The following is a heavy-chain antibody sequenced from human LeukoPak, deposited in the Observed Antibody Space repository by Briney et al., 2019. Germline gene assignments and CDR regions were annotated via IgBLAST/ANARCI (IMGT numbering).Heavy chain of an antibody. D-gene: IGHD3-10*01. V-gene: IGHV1-2*02. J-gene: IGHJ4*02. Sequence: ASVKVSCKTSGYTFTDYFIHWVRQAPGQGLEWMGWINPYSGDTNYVQNFQGRVTMTRDTSITTAYMDLSSLRSDDTAVYYCARDGDFKTYYYGSGTPGYFDYWGQGTLVTVSS. CDR1: GYTFTDYF. CDR2: INPYSGDT. CDR3: ARDGDFKTYYYGSGTPGYFDY.